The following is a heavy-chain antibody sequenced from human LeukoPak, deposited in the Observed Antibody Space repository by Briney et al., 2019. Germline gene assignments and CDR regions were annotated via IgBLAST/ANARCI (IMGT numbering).Heavy chain of an antibody. CDR1: GVPISSYY. CDR3: VRLSVVSPHRYFDL. CDR2: IYYSGST. Sequence: SETLSLTCTVSGVPISSYYWSWIRQPPGKGLEWIGYIYYSGSTNYNPSLKSRVTISVDTSKNQFSLKLSSVTAADTAVYYCVRLSVVSPHRYFDLWGRGTLVTVSS. V-gene: IGHV4-59*08. D-gene: IGHD4-23*01. J-gene: IGHJ2*01.